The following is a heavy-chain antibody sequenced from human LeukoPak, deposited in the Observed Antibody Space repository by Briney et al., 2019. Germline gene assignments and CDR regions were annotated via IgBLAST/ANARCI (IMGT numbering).Heavy chain of an antibody. Sequence: SETLSLTCTVSGGSINSYYFNWIRQPAGKGLEWIGRIYTTGSTNYNPSLQRRVTMSIDTSKNQFSLKLTSVTAADTAVYYCARDVVPAAHREYNWFDPWGQGTLATVSS. CDR2: IYTTGST. CDR1: GGSINSYY. J-gene: IGHJ5*02. D-gene: IGHD2-2*01. CDR3: ARDVVPAAHREYNWFDP. V-gene: IGHV4-4*07.